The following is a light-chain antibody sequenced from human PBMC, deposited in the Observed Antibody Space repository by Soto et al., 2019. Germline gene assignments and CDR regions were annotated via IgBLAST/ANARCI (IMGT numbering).Light chain of an antibody. V-gene: IGKV1-39*01. CDR2: AAS. Sequence: EIQMTQSPSSLSASVGDRVTITCRASQGISTYLNWSQQKPGKAPKLLIYAASSLQSGVPSRFSGSGSETDFTLTISSLQPEDFATYSCQQSYSTMWTFGQGTKVDIK. CDR1: QGISTY. CDR3: QQSYSTMWT. J-gene: IGKJ1*01.